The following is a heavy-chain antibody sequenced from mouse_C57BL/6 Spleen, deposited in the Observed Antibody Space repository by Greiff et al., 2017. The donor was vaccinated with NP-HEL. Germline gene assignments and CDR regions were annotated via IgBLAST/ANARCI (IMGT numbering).Heavy chain of an antibody. D-gene: IGHD2-3*01. CDR2: INPSSGYT. CDR1: GYTFTSYW. CDR3: GRGLLCMDC. J-gene: IGHJ4*01. Sequence: VQLQQSGAELAKPGASVKLSCKASGYTFTSYWMHWVKQRPGQGLEWIGYINPSSGYTKYNQKFKDKATLTADKSSSTAYLQLSSLTYEDSAVXYCGRGLLCMDCWGRGTSVTVSS. V-gene: IGHV1-7*01.